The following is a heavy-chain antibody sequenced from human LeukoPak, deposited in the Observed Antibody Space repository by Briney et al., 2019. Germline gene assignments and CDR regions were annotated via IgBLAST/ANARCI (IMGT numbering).Heavy chain of an antibody. CDR3: ARDKIIAVAGTSGY. D-gene: IGHD6-19*01. CDR2: IKQDGSEK. V-gene: IGHV3-7*01. Sequence: GGSLRLSCAASGFTFNSYWMSWVRQAPGKGLEWVAHIKQDGSEKYYVDSVKGRFTISRDNAKNSLYLQMNSLRAEDTAVYYCARDKIIAVAGTSGYWGQGTLVTVSS. CDR1: GFTFNSYW. J-gene: IGHJ4*02.